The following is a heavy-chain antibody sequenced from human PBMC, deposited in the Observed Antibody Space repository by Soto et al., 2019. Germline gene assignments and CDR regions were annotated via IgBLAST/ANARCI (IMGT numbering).Heavy chain of an antibody. D-gene: IGHD6-13*01. J-gene: IGHJ5*02. CDR1: GFTFSSYS. Sequence: GGSLRLSCAASGFTFSSYSMNWVRQAPGKGLEWVSSISSSSSYIYYADSVKGRFTISRDNAKNSLYLQMNSLRAEDTAVYYCARDLRDSSSWMGGPNWFDPWGQGTLVTVSS. CDR3: ARDLRDSSSWMGGPNWFDP. V-gene: IGHV3-21*01. CDR2: ISSSSSYI.